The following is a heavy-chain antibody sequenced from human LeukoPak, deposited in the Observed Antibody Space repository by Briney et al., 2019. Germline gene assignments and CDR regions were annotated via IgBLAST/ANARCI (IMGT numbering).Heavy chain of an antibody. J-gene: IGHJ4*02. CDR3: AKVRKYDYVWGSYHDY. CDR2: ISGSGGDT. D-gene: IGHD3-16*02. Sequence: GGSLRLSCTASGFTFSTYPMCWVRQAPGKGLEWVSMISGSGGDTYYADSVKGRFSSSRDNSMNTLYLQMHTLRAEDTAIYYCAKVRKYDYVWGSYHDYWGQGTLAIVSS. V-gene: IGHV3-23*01. CDR1: GFTFSTYP.